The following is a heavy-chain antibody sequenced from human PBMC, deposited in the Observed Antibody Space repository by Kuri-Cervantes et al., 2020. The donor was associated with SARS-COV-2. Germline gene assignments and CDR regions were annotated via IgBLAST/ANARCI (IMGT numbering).Heavy chain of an antibody. CDR3: ARGVGAAVAGTLITIYYYYGMDV. CDR1: GGSFSGYY. CDR2: INHSGST. J-gene: IGHJ6*02. V-gene: IGHV4-34*01. Sequence: WETLSLTCAVYGGSFSGYYWSWIRQPPGKGLEWIGEINHSGSTNYNPSLKSRVTISVDTSKNQFSLKLSSVTAADTAVYYCARGVGAAVAGTLITIYYYYGMDVWGQGTTVTVSS. D-gene: IGHD6-19*01.